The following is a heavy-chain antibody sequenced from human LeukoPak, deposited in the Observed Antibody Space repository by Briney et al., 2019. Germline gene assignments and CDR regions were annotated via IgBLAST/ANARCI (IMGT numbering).Heavy chain of an antibody. CDR3: AKLSVSDAPRLYYVHV. V-gene: IGHV3-23*01. CDR1: GFIYSHFA. J-gene: IGHJ6*03. Sequence: GGSLRLSCAASGFIYSHFAMSWVRQAPGKGLEWVSSISGTGSHTYYTDSVKGRFTISRDNSKNTVTLQMNSLRAEDTGIYFCAKLSVSDAPRLYYVHVCGKGTTVIISS. D-gene: IGHD5/OR15-5a*01. CDR2: ISGTGSHT.